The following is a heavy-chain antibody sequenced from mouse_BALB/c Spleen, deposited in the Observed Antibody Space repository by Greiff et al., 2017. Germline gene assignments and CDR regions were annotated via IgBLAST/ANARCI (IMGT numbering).Heavy chain of an antibody. J-gene: IGHJ1*01. CDR3: ARSRNHYYGSSYGWYFDV. CDR2: ISSGSSTI. CDR1: GFTFSSFG. Sequence: EVQLVESGGGLVQPGGSRKLSCAASGFTFSSFGMHWVRQAPEKGLEWVAYISSGSSTIYYADTVKGRFTISRDNPKNTLFLQMTSLRSEDTAMYYCARSRNHYYGSSYGWYFDVWGAGTTVTVSS. D-gene: IGHD1-1*01. V-gene: IGHV5-17*02.